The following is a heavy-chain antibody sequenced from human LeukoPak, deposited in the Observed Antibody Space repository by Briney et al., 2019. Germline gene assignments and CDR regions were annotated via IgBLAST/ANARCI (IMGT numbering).Heavy chain of an antibody. J-gene: IGHJ6*02. CDR3: ARVSIAARLNYYYGMDV. CDR2: IIPIFGTA. CDR1: GGTFSSYA. V-gene: IGHV1-69*13. D-gene: IGHD6-6*01. Sequence: SVKVSCKASGGTFSSYAISWVRQAPGQGLEWMGGIIPIFGTANYAQKFQGRVTITADESTSTAYMELSSLRSEDTAVYYCARVSIAARLNYYYGMDVWGQGTTVTVSS.